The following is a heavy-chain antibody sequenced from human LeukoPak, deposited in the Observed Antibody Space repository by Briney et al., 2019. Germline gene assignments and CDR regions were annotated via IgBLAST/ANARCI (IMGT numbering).Heavy chain of an antibody. CDR3: ARDQYVAAAGIGY. J-gene: IGHJ4*02. D-gene: IGHD6-13*01. CDR2: IYHSGST. Sequence: PSQTLSLTCTVSGGSISSGGYYWSWIRQPPGKGLEWIGYIYHSGSTYYNPSLKSRVTISVDRSKNQFSLKLSSVTAADTAVYYCARDQYVAAAGIGYWGQGTLVTVSS. V-gene: IGHV4-30-2*01. CDR1: GGSISSGGYY.